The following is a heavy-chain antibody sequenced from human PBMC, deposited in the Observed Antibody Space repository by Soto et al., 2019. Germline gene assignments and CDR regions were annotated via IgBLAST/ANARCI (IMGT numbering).Heavy chain of an antibody. CDR2: IYHSGST. D-gene: IGHD3-22*01. CDR3: ARAITMIVDDAFDI. CDR1: GGSISSGGYS. V-gene: IGHV4-30-2*01. Sequence: QLQLQESGSGLVKPSQTLSLTCAVSGGSISSGGYSWSWIRQPPGKGLEWIGYIYHSGSTYYNPSLKSRVTISVDRSKNQFSLKLSSVTAADTAVYYCARAITMIVDDAFDIWGQGTMVTVSS. J-gene: IGHJ3*02.